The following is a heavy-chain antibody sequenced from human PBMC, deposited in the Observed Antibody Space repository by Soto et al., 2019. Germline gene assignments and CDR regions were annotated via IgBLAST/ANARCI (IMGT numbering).Heavy chain of an antibody. CDR2: IYYSGST. V-gene: IGHV4-39*02. J-gene: IGHJ4*02. Sequence: SSETLSLTCTVSGGSISSSRYYWGWFRQPPGKGLEWIGSIYYSGSTYYNPSLKSRVTISVDTSKNQFSLKLSSVTAADTAVYFCARDGYFSWLLHEIDWWGKGTRVTIAS. D-gene: IGHD3-9*01. CDR3: ARDGYFSWLLHEIDW. CDR1: GGSISSSRYY.